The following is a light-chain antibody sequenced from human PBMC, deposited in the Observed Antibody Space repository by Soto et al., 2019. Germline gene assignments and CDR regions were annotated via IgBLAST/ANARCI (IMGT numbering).Light chain of an antibody. CDR2: GAS. J-gene: IGKJ1*01. CDR3: QQYGSSGT. Sequence: IVMTESPVTLSFSPGERATLTWRDSQSVSSSYLAWYQQTPGQAPGLLIYGASSRATGIPDRFSGGGSGTDSTLTISRLEPEDFAVYYCQQYGSSGTFGQGTKVDI. V-gene: IGKV3-20*01. CDR1: QSVSSSY.